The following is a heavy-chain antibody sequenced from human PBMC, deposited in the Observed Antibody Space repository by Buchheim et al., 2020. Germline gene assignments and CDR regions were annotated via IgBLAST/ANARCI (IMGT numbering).Heavy chain of an antibody. CDR2: IYYSGNT. CDR3: ARQSSDNSGFFATGEFDP. V-gene: IGHV4-39*01. CDR1: GGSISSSSYY. J-gene: IGHJ5*02. Sequence: QLQLQESGPGLVKPSETLSLTCTVSGGSISSSSYYWGWIRQPPGKGLEWIGSIYYSGNTYFNPSLKSRVTISVDTSKNQFSLRLSSVTAADTAVYYCARQSSDNSGFFATGEFDPWGQGTL. D-gene: IGHD3-22*01.